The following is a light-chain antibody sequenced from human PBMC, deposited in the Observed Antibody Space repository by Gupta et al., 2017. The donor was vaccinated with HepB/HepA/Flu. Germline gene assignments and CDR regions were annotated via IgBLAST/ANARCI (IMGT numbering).Light chain of an antibody. CDR2: GAS. CDR3: QQYGSSPDT. CDR1: QSVSSSY. J-gene: IGKJ4*01. Sequence: EIVLPQSPGTLSLSPGERATLSCRASQSVSSSYLAWYQQKPGQAPRLLIYGASSRATGIPDRFSGSGSGTDFTLTISRLEPEDFAVYYCQQYGSSPDTFGGGTKVEIK. V-gene: IGKV3-20*01.